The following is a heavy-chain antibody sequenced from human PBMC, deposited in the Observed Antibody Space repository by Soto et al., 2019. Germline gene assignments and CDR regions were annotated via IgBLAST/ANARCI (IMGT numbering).Heavy chain of an antibody. Sequence: GGSLRLSCAASRFTFSNAWMSWVRQAPGKGLEWVGRIKSKTDGGTTDYAAPVKGRFTISRDDSKNALYLQMNSLKTEDTAVYYCTTDLYYDFWSGYIDYFDYWGQGTLVTVSS. CDR1: RFTFSNAW. D-gene: IGHD3-3*01. CDR3: TTDLYYDFWSGYIDYFDY. V-gene: IGHV3-15*01. CDR2: IKSKTDGGTT. J-gene: IGHJ4*02.